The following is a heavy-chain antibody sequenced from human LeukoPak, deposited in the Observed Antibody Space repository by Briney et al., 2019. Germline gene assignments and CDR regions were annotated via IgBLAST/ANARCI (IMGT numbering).Heavy chain of an antibody. Sequence: PSETLSLTCSVSGGSISSYYWSWIRQPPGKGLGWIGYIYYSGSTNYNPSLKSRVTISLDTSTKQFSLKLGSVTAADTAVYYCARHGGVAATMELDYWGQGTLVSVSS. D-gene: IGHD6-25*01. CDR3: ARHGGVAATMELDY. V-gene: IGHV4-59*08. CDR1: GGSISSYY. CDR2: IYYSGST. J-gene: IGHJ4*02.